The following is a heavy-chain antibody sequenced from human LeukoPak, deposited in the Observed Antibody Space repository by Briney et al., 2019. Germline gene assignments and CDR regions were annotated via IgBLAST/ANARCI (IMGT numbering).Heavy chain of an antibody. J-gene: IGHJ6*03. CDR2: ISSSSSYI. V-gene: IGHV3-21*01. D-gene: IGHD5-18*01. CDR1: GFTFSSYS. CDR3: ASSGPTAYYMDV. Sequence: GGSLRLSCAASGFTFSSYSMNWVRQAPGKGLEWVSSISSSSSYIYYADSVKGRFTISRDNAKNSLYLQMNSLRAEDTAVYYCASSGPTAYYMDVWGKGTTVTVSS.